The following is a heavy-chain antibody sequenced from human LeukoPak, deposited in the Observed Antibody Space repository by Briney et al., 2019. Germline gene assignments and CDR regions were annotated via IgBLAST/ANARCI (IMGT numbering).Heavy chain of an antibody. V-gene: IGHV3-23*01. J-gene: IGHJ4*02. CDR2: IGGRGGST. CDR1: GFTFSSHA. D-gene: IGHD3-3*01. Sequence: GGSLRLSCVASGFTFSSHAMAWVRQPPGKGLEWVSAIGGRGGSTYYADSVKGRFTISRDNSKNTLYLQMNSLRAEDTALYYCARDPGVVAFHYFDFWGQGTLVTVSS. CDR3: ARDPGVVAFHYFDF.